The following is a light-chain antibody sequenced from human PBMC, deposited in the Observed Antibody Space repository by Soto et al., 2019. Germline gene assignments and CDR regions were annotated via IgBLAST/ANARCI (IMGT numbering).Light chain of an antibody. V-gene: IGLV2-14*01. CDR1: SSDDGGYNY. Sequence: QSALTQPAFVSGSPGQSITISCTGTSSDDGGYNYVSWYQHPPGKAPQLMISEVSNRPSGVSNRFSGSKSGNTASLTISGLQAEDEGDYYCSSYTSTSTRVFGTGTKLTVL. J-gene: IGLJ1*01. CDR3: SSYTSTSTRV. CDR2: EVS.